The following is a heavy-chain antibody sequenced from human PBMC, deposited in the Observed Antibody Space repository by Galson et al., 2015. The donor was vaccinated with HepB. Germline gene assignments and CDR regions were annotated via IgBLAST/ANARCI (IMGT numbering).Heavy chain of an antibody. J-gene: IGHJ3*02. D-gene: IGHD3-10*01. CDR3: ARGVTMVRGVSFAFDI. Sequence: SVKVSCKASGGTFSSYAISWVRQAPGQGLEWMGRIIPILGIANYAQKFQGRVTITADKSTSTAYMELSSLRSEDTAVYYCARGVTMVRGVSFAFDIWGQGTMVTVS. V-gene: IGHV1-69*04. CDR1: GGTFSSYA. CDR2: IIPILGIA.